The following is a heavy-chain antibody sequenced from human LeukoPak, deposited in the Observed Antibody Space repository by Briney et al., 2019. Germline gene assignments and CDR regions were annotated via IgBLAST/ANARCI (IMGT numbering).Heavy chain of an antibody. CDR1: GVPFSASW. J-gene: IGHJ4*02. Sequence: GGSLRLSCAASGVPFSASWMHWVRQAPGKGLAWVSHISSDGSVIVYADSVKGRFTISRDNAKNTLYLQMNSLRVDDTAVYYCVPNLFDYWGQGALVTVSS. CDR3: VPNLFDY. V-gene: IGHV3-74*01. CDR2: ISSDGSVI.